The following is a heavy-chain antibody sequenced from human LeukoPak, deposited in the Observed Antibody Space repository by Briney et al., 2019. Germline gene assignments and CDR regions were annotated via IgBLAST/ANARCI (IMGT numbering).Heavy chain of an antibody. Sequence: GGSLRLSCAASGFTFSSYAMHWVRQAPGKGLEWVAVISYDGSNKYYADSVKGRFTISRDNSKNTLYLQMNSLRAEDTAVYYCAKATIGIFDYWGQGTLVTVSS. V-gene: IGHV3-30-3*01. D-gene: IGHD2/OR15-2a*01. CDR1: GFTFSSYA. J-gene: IGHJ4*02. CDR3: AKATIGIFDY. CDR2: ISYDGSNK.